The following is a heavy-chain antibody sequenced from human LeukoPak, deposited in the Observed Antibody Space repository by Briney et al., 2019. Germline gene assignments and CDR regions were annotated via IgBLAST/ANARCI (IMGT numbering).Heavy chain of an antibody. CDR2: IGAYNGNT. D-gene: IGHD2-2*01. CDR3: ARSRQVIVVVPAAIGWFDP. J-gene: IGHJ5*02. CDR1: GYTFTSYG. Sequence: ASVKVSCKASGYTFTSYGISWVRQAPGQGLEWMGWIGAYNGNTNYAQKLQGRVTMTTDTSTSTAYMELRSLRSDDTAVYYCARSRQVIVVVPAAIGWFDPWGQGTLVTVSS. V-gene: IGHV1-18*01.